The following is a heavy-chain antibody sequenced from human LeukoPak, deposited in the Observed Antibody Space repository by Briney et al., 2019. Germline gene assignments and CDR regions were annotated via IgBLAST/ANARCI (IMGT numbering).Heavy chain of an antibody. CDR1: GGSFSGYH. CDR2: INHSGST. D-gene: IGHD5-18*01. Sequence: SETLSLTCAVYGGSFSGYHWSWIRQPPGKGLEWIGEINHSGSTNYNPSLKSRVTISVDTSKNQFSLKLSSVTAADTAVYYCARVEGYSYGLYYFDYWGQGTLVTVSS. J-gene: IGHJ4*02. CDR3: ARVEGYSYGLYYFDY. V-gene: IGHV4-34*01.